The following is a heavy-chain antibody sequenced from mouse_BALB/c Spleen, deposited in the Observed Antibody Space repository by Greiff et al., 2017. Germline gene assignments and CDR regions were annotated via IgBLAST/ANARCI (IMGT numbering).Heavy chain of an antibody. V-gene: IGHV3-6*02. CDR2: ISYDGSN. CDR3: ARDYGNYPYYYAMDY. D-gene: IGHD2-1*01. Sequence: EVQLVESGPGLVKPSQSLSLTCSVTGYSITSGYYWNWIRQFPGNKLEWMGYISYDGSNNYNPSLKNRISITRDTSKNQFFLKLNSVTTEDTATYYCARDYGNYPYYYAMDYWGQGTSVTVSS. CDR1: GYSITSGYY. J-gene: IGHJ4*01.